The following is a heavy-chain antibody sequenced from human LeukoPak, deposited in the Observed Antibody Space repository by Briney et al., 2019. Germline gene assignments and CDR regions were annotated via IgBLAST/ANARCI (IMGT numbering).Heavy chain of an antibody. D-gene: IGHD2-15*01. J-gene: IGHJ6*02. CDR3: ARTPSGAYGMDV. Sequence: SVKVSCKASGGTFSSYAISWVRQAPGQGLEWMGGIIPLFGTANYAQKFQGRVTITADESTSTAYMELSSLRSEDTAVYYCARTPSGAYGMDVWGQGTTVTVSS. V-gene: IGHV1-69*13. CDR2: IIPLFGTA. CDR1: GGTFSSYA.